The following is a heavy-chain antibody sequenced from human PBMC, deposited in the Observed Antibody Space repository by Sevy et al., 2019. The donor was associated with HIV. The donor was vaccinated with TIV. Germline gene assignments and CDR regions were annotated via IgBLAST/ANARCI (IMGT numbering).Heavy chain of an antibody. J-gene: IGHJ6*02. CDR2: IKSKTDGGTT. V-gene: IGHV3-15*01. D-gene: IGHD7-27*01. CDR1: GLTFRNAW. Sequence: GGSLRLSCAASGLTFRNAWMNWVRQAPGKGLEWVGRIKSKTDGGTTDYAAPVKGRFTISRDDSKNTLYLQMNSLKTEDTAVYCCTTDPPLWDYYFYYGMDVWGQGTTVTVSS. CDR3: TTDPPLWDYYFYYGMDV.